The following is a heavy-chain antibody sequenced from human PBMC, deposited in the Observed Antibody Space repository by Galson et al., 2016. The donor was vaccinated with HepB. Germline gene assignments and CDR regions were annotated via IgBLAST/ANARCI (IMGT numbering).Heavy chain of an antibody. V-gene: IGHV3-48*02. CDR2: ITSSSDTM. J-gene: IGHJ4*02. Sequence: RLSCAASXXXFSVYXXNWAXXAPGKGLEXXXWITSSSDTMYYADSVKGRFTISRDNAKNSLYLKMNSLRDEDTAVCNGARDDYFWLGYGCQGXXVTV. CDR1: XXXFSVYX. D-gene: IGHD3-16*01. CDR3: ARDDYFWLGY.